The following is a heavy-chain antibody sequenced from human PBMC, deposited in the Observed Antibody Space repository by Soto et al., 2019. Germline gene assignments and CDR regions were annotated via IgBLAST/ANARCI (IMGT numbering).Heavy chain of an antibody. J-gene: IGHJ4*02. CDR1: GFNFDIYA. Sequence: SLRLSCAASGFNFDIYAFHWVRQSPGKGLEWLSVISYHGREIHYADSVKGRFTISRDKSRNTIYLQMNSLTYEDTAVYYCARDPVAVTGSFVDYWGQGTLVTVPS. CDR2: ISYHGREI. D-gene: IGHD3-9*01. V-gene: IGHV3-30-3*01. CDR3: ARDPVAVTGSFVDY.